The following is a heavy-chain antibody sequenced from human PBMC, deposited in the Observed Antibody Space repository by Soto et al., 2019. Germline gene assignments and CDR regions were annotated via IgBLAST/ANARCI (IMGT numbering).Heavy chain of an antibody. V-gene: IGHV3-23*01. Sequence: EVQLLESGGGLVQPGGSLRLSCAASGFTFSSYAMNWVRQAPGKGLEWVSSMSTSGVSTYYADSVKGRFTISGDNSKNTLYLQMNGLRAEDTATYYCAKDRYCSGGICPPDYWGQGTLVTVSS. J-gene: IGHJ4*02. CDR1: GFTFSSYA. CDR2: MSTSGVST. CDR3: AKDRYCSGGICPPDY. D-gene: IGHD2-15*01.